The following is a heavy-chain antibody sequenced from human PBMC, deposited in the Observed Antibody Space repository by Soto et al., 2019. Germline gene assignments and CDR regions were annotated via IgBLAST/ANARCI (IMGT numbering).Heavy chain of an antibody. J-gene: IGHJ6*03. CDR2: IYYSGST. Sequence: SETLSLTCTVSGGSISSYYWSWIRQPPGKGLEWIGYIYYSGSTNYNPSLKSRVTISVDTSKNQFSLKLSSVTAADTAVYYCARDASRGAYSYMDVWGKGTTVTVSS. D-gene: IGHD3-10*01. CDR1: GGSISSYY. V-gene: IGHV4-59*01. CDR3: ARDASRGAYSYMDV.